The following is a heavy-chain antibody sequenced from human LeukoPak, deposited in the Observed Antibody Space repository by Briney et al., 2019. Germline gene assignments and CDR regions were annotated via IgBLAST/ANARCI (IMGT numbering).Heavy chain of an antibody. V-gene: IGHV4-31*03. Sequence: TSQTLSLTCTVSGGSISSGGYYWSWIRQHPGKGLEWIGYIYYSGSTYYNPSLKSRVTISVDTSKNQFSLKLSSVTAADTAVYYCARTRENWFDPWSQGTLVTVSS. CDR1: GGSISSGGYY. CDR3: ARTRENWFDP. CDR2: IYYSGST. J-gene: IGHJ5*02.